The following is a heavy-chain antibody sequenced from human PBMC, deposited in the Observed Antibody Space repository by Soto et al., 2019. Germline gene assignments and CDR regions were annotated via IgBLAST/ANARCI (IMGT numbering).Heavy chain of an antibody. D-gene: IGHD2-2*02. V-gene: IGHV3-11*06. Sequence: NPGGSLRLSCTASGFTFSYYYMSWIRQAPGKGLEWVSYISSSSSYTNYADSVKGRFTISRDNAKNSLYLQMNSLRAEDTAVYYCARGRFVXGWMPVVVPAAIGAFDIWGQGTMVTVSS. CDR1: GFTFSYYY. J-gene: IGHJ3*02. CDR3: ARGRFVXGWMPVVVPAAIGAFDI. CDR2: ISSSSSYT.